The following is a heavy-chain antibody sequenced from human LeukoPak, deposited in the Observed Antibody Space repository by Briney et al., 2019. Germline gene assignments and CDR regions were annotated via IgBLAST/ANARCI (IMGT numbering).Heavy chain of an antibody. CDR1: GFTFTNTW. V-gene: IGHV3-74*01. CDR3: AIGSTYGSGR. J-gene: IGHJ4*02. CDR2: INNNGSTT. Sequence: GGSLRLSCAASGFTFTNTWMHWVRQAPGKGLAWVSLINNNGSTTNYPAPVKGRFTNSRDNAKNRVYLKMTRLRAEDTAGYYWAIGSTYGSGRWGQGSLVTVSS. D-gene: IGHD3-10*01.